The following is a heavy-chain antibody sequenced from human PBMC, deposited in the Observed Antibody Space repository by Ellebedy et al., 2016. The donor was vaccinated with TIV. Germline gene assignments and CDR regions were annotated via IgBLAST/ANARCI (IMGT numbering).Heavy chain of an antibody. V-gene: IGHV3-23*01. D-gene: IGHD3-9*01. CDR2: ISHSGHRP. Sequence: PGGSLRLSCAAYGCPFSNYAITWVRQAPGRGLEWVSAISHSGHRPHYAHSVRGRFTISKDNSKNTLYLQMNSLRVEDTAVYHCARSYDILTGGYFNDALVMWGQGTLVTVSA. CDR1: GCPFSNYA. J-gene: IGHJ3*02. CDR3: ARSYDILTGGYFNDALVM.